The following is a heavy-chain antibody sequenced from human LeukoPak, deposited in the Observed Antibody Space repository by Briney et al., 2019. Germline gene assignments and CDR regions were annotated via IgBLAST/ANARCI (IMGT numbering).Heavy chain of an antibody. Sequence: GGSLRLSCAASGFTFSSYNMNWVRQAAGKGLEWVSSITFSSSYIYYADSVEGRFTISRDNAKNSLYLQMDSLRAEDTAVYYCARGREGYNSYDYWGQGTLVTVSS. V-gene: IGHV3-21*01. CDR3: ARGREGYNSYDY. D-gene: IGHD5-24*01. CDR1: GFTFSSYN. CDR2: ITFSSSYI. J-gene: IGHJ4*02.